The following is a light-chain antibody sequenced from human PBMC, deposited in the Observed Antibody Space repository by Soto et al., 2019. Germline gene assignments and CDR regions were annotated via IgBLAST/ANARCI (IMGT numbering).Light chain of an antibody. V-gene: IGKV3-11*01. J-gene: IGKJ5*01. Sequence: EIVLTQSPATLSVSPGEIATLPFSTSLSVSVYLDWYQQKPGQAPRLLISDASNRATGIPARFSGSGSGTDFTLTISSLEPEDFAVYYCHQRQYWPPITFGQGTRLEI. CDR3: HQRQYWPPIT. CDR1: LSVSVY. CDR2: DAS.